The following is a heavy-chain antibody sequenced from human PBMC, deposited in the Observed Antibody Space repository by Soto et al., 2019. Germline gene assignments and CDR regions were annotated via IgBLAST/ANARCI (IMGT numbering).Heavy chain of an antibody. CDR1: GFTFSSYG. V-gene: IGHV3-30*18. D-gene: IGHD3-3*01. CDR2: ISYDGSNK. J-gene: IGHJ4*02. Sequence: PGGSLRLSCGASGFTFSSYGMHWVRQAPGKGLEWVAVISYDGSNKYYADSVKGRFTISRDNSKNTLYLQMNSLRAEDTAVYYCAKDGLGYYDFWSGYYILPDYWGQGTLVTVSS. CDR3: AKDGLGYYDFWSGYYILPDY.